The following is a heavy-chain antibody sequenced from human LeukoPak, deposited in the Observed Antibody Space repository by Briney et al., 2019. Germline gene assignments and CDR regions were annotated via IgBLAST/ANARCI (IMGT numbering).Heavy chain of an antibody. V-gene: IGHV4-59*01. J-gene: IGHJ4*02. CDR1: GGSISSYY. D-gene: IGHD6-19*01. Sequence: PSETLSLTCTVSGGSISSYYWSWIRQPPGKGLEWIGYIYYSGSTKYNPSLKRRVTISVDTSKNQFSLKLSSVTAADTAVYYCARGRRSIAVAGSNFDYWGQGTLVTVSS. CDR3: ARGRRSIAVAGSNFDY. CDR2: IYYSGST.